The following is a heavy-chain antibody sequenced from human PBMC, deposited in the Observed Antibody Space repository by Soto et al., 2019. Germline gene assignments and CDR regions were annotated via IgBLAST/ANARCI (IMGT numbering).Heavy chain of an antibody. V-gene: IGHV1-69*13. J-gene: IGHJ5*02. D-gene: IGHD3-3*01. CDR1: GGTFSSYA. Sequence: ASVKVSCKASGGTFSSYAISWVRQAPGQGLEWMGGIIPIFGTANYAQKFQGRVTITADESTSTAYMELSSLRSEDTAVYYCARGRYYDFWSGHYTQFAPWGQGTLVTVSS. CDR2: IIPIFGTA. CDR3: ARGRYYDFWSGHYTQFAP.